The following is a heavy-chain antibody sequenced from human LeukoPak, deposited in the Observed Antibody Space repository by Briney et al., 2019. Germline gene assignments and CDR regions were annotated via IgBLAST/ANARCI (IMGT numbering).Heavy chain of an antibody. CDR2: ISGSGGST. CDR3: ARVDCSGGSCYLRPFDY. CDR1: GFTFSSNA. V-gene: IGHV3-23*01. Sequence: PGGSLRLSCAASGFTFSSNAMTWVRQAPGKGLEWVSPISGSGGSTYYTDSVKGRFTISRDTSKTTLYLQMNSLRAEDTAVYYCARVDCSGGSCYLRPFDYWGQGTLVTVSS. J-gene: IGHJ4*02. D-gene: IGHD2-15*01.